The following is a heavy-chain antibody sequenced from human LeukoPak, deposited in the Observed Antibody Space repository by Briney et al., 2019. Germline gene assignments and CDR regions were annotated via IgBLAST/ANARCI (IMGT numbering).Heavy chain of an antibody. Sequence: PSETLSLTCAVYGGSFSGYYWSWIRQPPGKGLEWIGEINHSGSTNYNPSLKSRVTISVDTSKNQFSLKLSSVTAADTAVYYCARGFPASRVVWGQGTLVTVSS. D-gene: IGHD2/OR15-2a*01. CDR1: GGSFSGYY. CDR3: ARGFPASRVV. CDR2: INHSGST. J-gene: IGHJ4*02. V-gene: IGHV4-34*01.